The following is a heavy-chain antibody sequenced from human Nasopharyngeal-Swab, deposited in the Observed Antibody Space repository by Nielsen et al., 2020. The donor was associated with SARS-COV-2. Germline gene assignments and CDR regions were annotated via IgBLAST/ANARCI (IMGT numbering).Heavy chain of an antibody. V-gene: IGHV4-39*07. J-gene: IGHJ6*02. Sequence: SETLSLTCTVYGGSISSSSYYWGWIRQRPGKGLEWIGSIYYSGSTYYNPSLKSRVTISVDTSKNQFSLKLSSVTAADTAVYYCVGSSWYGDYYYYYGMDVWGQGTTVTVSS. CDR1: GGSISSSSYY. CDR3: VGSSWYGDYYYYYGMDV. CDR2: IYYSGST. D-gene: IGHD6-13*01.